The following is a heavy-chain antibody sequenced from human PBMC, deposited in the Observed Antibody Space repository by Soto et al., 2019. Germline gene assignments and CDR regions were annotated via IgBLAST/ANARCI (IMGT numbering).Heavy chain of an antibody. CDR3: ARYYCPTGTCYNLDY. D-gene: IGHD2-2*02. V-gene: IGHV4-59*01. CDR1: GGSIIGYY. Sequence: QVQLQESGPGLVKPSATLSLTCTVSGGSIIGYYWSWIRQPPGQGLEWIGYIYYSGSANYNPSLKSRGTISVDTSKNRCALRLNSVTAADTAVYYCARYYCPTGTCYNLDYWGQGILVTVAS. J-gene: IGHJ4*02. CDR2: IYYSGSA.